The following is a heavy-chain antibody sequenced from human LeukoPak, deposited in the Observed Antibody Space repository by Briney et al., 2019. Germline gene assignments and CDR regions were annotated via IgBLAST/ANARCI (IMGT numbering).Heavy chain of an antibody. Sequence: SETLSLTCTVSGDSISSSTYYWGWIRQSPGKGLEWTGSIYSSGSTYYNPSLKIRVTISVDTSKNQFSLRLSSVTAADTAVYYCARDSYGGSRDFDYWGQGTLVTVSS. CDR2: IYSSGST. J-gene: IGHJ4*02. CDR1: GDSISSSTYY. V-gene: IGHV4-39*01. CDR3: ARDSYGGSRDFDY. D-gene: IGHD2-15*01.